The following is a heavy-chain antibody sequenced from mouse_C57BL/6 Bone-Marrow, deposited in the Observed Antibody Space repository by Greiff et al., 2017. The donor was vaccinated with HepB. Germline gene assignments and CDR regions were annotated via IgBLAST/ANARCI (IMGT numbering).Heavy chain of an antibody. CDR3: TTGTTVVGEGY. V-gene: IGHV14-4*01. Sequence: EVKLMESGAELVRPGASVKLSCTASGFNIKDDYMHWVKQRPEQGLEWIGWIDPENGDTEYASKFQGKATITADTSSNTAYLQLSSLTSEDTAVYYCTTGTTVVGEGYWGQGTTLTVSS. CDR1: GFNIKDDY. D-gene: IGHD1-1*01. CDR2: IDPENGDT. J-gene: IGHJ2*01.